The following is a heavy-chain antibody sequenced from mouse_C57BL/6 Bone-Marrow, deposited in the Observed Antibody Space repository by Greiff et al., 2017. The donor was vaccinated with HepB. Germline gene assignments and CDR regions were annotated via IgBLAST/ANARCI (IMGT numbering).Heavy chain of an antibody. Sequence: EVQLQESGPELVKPGASVKISCKASGYSFTGYYMNWVKQSPEKSLEWIGEINPSTGGTTYNQKFKAKATLTVDKSSSTGYMQLKSLTSEDSAVYYCARHHYYGTGFDYWGQGTTLTVSS. CDR2: INPSTGGT. V-gene: IGHV1-42*01. D-gene: IGHD1-1*01. J-gene: IGHJ2*01. CDR3: ARHHYYGTGFDY. CDR1: GYSFTGYY.